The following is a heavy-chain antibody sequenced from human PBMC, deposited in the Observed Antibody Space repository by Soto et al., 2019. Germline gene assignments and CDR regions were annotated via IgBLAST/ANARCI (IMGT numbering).Heavy chain of an antibody. CDR1: GGSFSNDY. CDR2: IFHSGIT. J-gene: IGHJ5*02. V-gene: IGHV4-59*01. Sequence: SETLSLTCFISGGSFSNDYWTWIRQSPGKGLEWIGYIFHSGITDYNPSVKSRVTISIDKSRNLFSLNLTSVTAADTAVYYCARDMHAGFTHYFDPWGQGTLVTVSS. D-gene: IGHD1-26*01. CDR3: ARDMHAGFTHYFDP.